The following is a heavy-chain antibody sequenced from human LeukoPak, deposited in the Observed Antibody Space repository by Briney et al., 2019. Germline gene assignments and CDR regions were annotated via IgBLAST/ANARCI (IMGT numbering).Heavy chain of an antibody. V-gene: IGHV1-18*01. D-gene: IGHD2/OR15-2a*01. Sequence: ASVKVSRKTSGYSSPDYGISWVRQAPGQGLEWMGWISAYYGSSHFAQKFQGRVTLTRDISTSTAYMELRSLRSDDTAMYYCVRESEPISQIIVFSFWGQGTLVTVSS. CDR3: VRESEPISQIIVFSF. CDR1: GYSSPDYG. J-gene: IGHJ4*02. CDR2: ISAYYGSS.